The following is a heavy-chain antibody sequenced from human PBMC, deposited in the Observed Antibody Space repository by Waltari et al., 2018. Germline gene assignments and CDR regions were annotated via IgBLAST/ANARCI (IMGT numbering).Heavy chain of an antibody. D-gene: IGHD1-26*01. CDR3: AREGDWFDP. J-gene: IGHJ5*02. Sequence: QVQLQESGPGLVKPSETLSLTCTVSGGSIRSYYWSWIRQPPGKGLEWIGYIYYSGSTNYNPSLKSRVTISVDTSKNQFSLKLSSVTAADTAVYYCAREGDWFDPWGQGTLVTVSS. CDR2: IYYSGST. CDR1: GGSIRSYY. V-gene: IGHV4-59*01.